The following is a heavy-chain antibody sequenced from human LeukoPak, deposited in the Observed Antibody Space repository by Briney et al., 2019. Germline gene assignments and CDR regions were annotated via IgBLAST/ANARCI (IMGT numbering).Heavy chain of an antibody. J-gene: IGHJ4*02. D-gene: IGHD1-26*01. CDR1: GFTFSTYG. CDR3: ARRGSGTYNFDS. V-gene: IGHV3-33*03. Sequence: GGSLRLSCAASGFTFSTYGMHWVRQAPGRGLEWVAIIWSDASEKYYGDSVKGRLTISRDNSNNTVSLQMNSLRAEDTAVYYCARRGSGTYNFDSWGQGTLVTVSS. CDR2: IWSDASEK.